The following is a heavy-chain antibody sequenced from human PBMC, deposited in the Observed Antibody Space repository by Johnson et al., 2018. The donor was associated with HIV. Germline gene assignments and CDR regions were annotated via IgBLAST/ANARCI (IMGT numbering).Heavy chain of an antibody. CDR3: AKERGGSYVGGDASDI. CDR2: MSYDGSNK. J-gene: IGHJ3*02. Sequence: QVQVLESGGGVVQPGRSLRLSCAASGFTFSSYGLHWVRQAPGKGLEWVALMSYDGSNKYYADSVKGRFAISRDISKSTLYLQMNSLRAEDTAVYYCAKERGGSYVGGDASDIWGPGTMGTVSS. V-gene: IGHV3-30*18. D-gene: IGHD1-26*01. CDR1: GFTFSSYG.